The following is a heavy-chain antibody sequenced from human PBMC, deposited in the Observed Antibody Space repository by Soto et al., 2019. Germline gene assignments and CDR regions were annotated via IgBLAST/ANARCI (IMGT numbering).Heavy chain of an antibody. Sequence: SETLSLTCAVSGGSFTSNNWWTWVRQPPGQGLEWIGEIYRTGSTNYNPSLKSRVTISLDKSENQFSLKVTSLTAADTAVYYCASRDPGTSVDYWGQGTLVTVYS. CDR3: ASRDPGTSVDY. D-gene: IGHD1-7*01. CDR1: GGSFTSNNW. J-gene: IGHJ4*02. V-gene: IGHV4-4*02. CDR2: IYRTGST.